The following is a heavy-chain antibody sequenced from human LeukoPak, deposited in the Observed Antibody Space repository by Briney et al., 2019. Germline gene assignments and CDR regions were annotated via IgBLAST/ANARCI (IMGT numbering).Heavy chain of an antibody. CDR2: INHSGST. CDR3: ARGRFVQRGVPFDP. CDR1: GGSLSGYY. D-gene: IGHD3-10*01. Sequence: SETLSLTCAVYGGSLSGYYWSWIRQPPGKGLEWIGEINHSGSTNYNPSLKSRVTISVDTSKNQFSLKLSSVTAADTAVYYCARGRFVQRGVPFDPWGQGTLVTVSS. J-gene: IGHJ5*02. V-gene: IGHV4-34*01.